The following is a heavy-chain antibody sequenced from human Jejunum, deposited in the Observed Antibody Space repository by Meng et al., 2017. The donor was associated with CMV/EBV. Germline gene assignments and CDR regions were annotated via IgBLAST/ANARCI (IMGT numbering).Heavy chain of an antibody. J-gene: IGHJ4*02. V-gene: IGHV3-21*01. D-gene: IGHD5-18*01. CDR3: ATQPRPGTYSYASTSGFHS. CDR2: IVPRSDYL. Sequence: MTCLLHAPGTALDWLSSIVPRSDYLYYAPSVKGRFTIARDNAKLSLYLQMNSLRAGDTAVYYCATQPRPGTYSYASTSGFHSWCQGTLVTVSS.